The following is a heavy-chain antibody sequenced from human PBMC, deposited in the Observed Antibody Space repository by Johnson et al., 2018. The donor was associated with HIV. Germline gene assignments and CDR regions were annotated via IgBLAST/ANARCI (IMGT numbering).Heavy chain of an antibody. CDR1: GFTFSSYA. V-gene: IGHV3-30-3*01. J-gene: IGHJ3*02. CDR3: ARDRYYYGSGSRDAFDI. Sequence: QVQLVESGGGVVQPGRSLRLSCAASGFTFSSYAMHWVRQAPGKGLEWVVTISYDGSNKYYADSVKGRFTLSSDNSKHTLYLQMNSLRAEETAVYYCARDRYYYGSGSRDAFDIWGQGTMVTVSS. CDR2: ISYDGSNK. D-gene: IGHD3-10*01.